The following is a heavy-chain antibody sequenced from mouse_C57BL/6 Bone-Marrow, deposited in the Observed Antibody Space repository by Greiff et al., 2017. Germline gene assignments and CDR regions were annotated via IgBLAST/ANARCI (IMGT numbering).Heavy chain of an antibody. CDR2: IDPSDSYT. V-gene: IGHV1-69*01. CDR1: GYTFTSYW. J-gene: IGHJ3*01. Sequence: VQLQQSGAELVMPGASVKLSCKASGYTFTSYWMHWVKQRPGQGLEWIGEIDPSDSYTNYNQKFKGKSTLTVDKSSSTAYMQLSSLTSEDSAVYYCARRRDYDYGWFAYWGQGTLVTVSA. D-gene: IGHD2-4*01. CDR3: ARRRDYDYGWFAY.